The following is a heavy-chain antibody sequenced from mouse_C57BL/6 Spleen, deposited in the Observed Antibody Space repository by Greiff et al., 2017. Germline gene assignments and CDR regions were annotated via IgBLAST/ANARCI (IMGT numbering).Heavy chain of an antibody. CDR2: INPNNGGT. D-gene: IGHD2-2*01. CDR1: GYTFTDYY. J-gene: IGHJ4*01. CDR3: ARRYGYYYAMDY. Sequence: EVQLQQSGPELVKPGASVKISCKASGYTFTDYYMNWVKQSHGKSLEWIGDINPNNGGTSYNQKFKGKATLTVDKSSGTAYMELRSLTSEDSAVYYCARRYGYYYAMDYWGQGTSVTVSS. V-gene: IGHV1-26*01.